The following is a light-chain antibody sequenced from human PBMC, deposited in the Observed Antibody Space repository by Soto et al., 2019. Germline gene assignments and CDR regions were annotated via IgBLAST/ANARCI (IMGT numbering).Light chain of an antibody. V-gene: IGLV2-14*01. CDR3: SSYTGSSTYVV. Sequence: QSALTQPASVSGSPGQSITISCTGTSSDVGGYNYVSWYQQHPGKAPKLIIYDVSNRPSGVSNRFSGSKSGNTASLTISGLQPEDEADYYCSSYTGSSTYVVFGGGTKLTVL. CDR2: DVS. J-gene: IGLJ2*01. CDR1: SSDVGGYNY.